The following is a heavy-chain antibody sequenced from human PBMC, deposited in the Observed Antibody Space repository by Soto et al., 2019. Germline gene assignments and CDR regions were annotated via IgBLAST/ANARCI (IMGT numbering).Heavy chain of an antibody. CDR1: GFTFSSYW. CDR2: IKQDGSEK. J-gene: IGHJ5*02. D-gene: IGHD3-10*01. V-gene: IGHV3-7*01. CDR3: ARAKLLWFGESPLDP. Sequence: GESLKISCAASGFTFSSYWMSWVRQAPGKGLEWVANIKQDGSEKYYVDSVKGRFTISRDNAKNSLYLQMNSLRAEDTAVYYCARAKLLWFGESPLDPWGQGTLVTVSS.